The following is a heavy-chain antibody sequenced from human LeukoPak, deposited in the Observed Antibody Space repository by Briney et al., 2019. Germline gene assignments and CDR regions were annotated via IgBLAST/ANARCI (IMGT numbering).Heavy chain of an antibody. CDR3: ASLATTYGSGRTFDY. J-gene: IGHJ4*02. CDR2: ISYDGSNK. CDR1: GFTFSSYG. D-gene: IGHD3-10*01. V-gene: IGHV3-30*03. Sequence: GRSLRLSCAASGFTFSSYGMHWVRQAPGKGLEWVAVISYDGSNKYYADSVKGRFTISRDNSKNTLYLQMNSLRAEDTAVYYCASLATTYGSGRTFDYWGQGTLVTVSS.